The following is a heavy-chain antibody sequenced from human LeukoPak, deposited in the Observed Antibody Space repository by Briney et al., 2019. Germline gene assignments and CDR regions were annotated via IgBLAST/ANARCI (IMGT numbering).Heavy chain of an antibody. Sequence: GRSLRLSCAASGFSFSSYAMHWVRQAPGKGLEWVAVISYDGGNKYYGDSVKGRFTISRDNSKNTLYLQMNSLRVEDTAVYYCARVHSSSWYAPTDYYYYGMDVWGQGTTVTVSS. J-gene: IGHJ6*02. D-gene: IGHD6-13*01. CDR2: ISYDGGNK. CDR3: ARVHSSSWYAPTDYYYYGMDV. CDR1: GFSFSSYA. V-gene: IGHV3-30-3*01.